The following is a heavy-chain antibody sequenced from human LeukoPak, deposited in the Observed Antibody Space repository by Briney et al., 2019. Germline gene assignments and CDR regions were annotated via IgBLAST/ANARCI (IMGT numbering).Heavy chain of an antibody. CDR3: ARDPGYNYGFDY. J-gene: IGHJ4*02. Sequence: GGSLRLSCAASGFTFTFYGMSWVRQAPGKGLEWVSVISGSGSSTYYADSVKGRFTISRDNSKNSLYLQMNSLRAEDTAVYYCARDPGYNYGFDYRGQGTLVTVSS. V-gene: IGHV3-23*01. D-gene: IGHD5-18*01. CDR2: ISGSGSST. CDR1: GFTFTFYG.